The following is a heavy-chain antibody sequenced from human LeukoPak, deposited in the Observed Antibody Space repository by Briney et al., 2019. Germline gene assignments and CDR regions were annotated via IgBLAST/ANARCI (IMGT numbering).Heavy chain of an antibody. D-gene: IGHD4-23*01. V-gene: IGHV3-7*01. CDR2: IKEDGSIK. CDR3: ARLRWEQTGYSSDY. Sequence: GGSLRLSCAASEFTFSNNWMSWVRQAPGKGPEWVASIKEDGSIKYYVDSVKGRFTISRDNAKNSLYLQMNSLRAEDTAVFYCARLRWEQTGYSSDYWGQGTLVTVSS. J-gene: IGHJ4*02. CDR1: EFTFSNNW.